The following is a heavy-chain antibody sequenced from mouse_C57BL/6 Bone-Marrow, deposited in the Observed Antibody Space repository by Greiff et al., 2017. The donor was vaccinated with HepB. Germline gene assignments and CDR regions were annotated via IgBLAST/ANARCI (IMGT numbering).Heavy chain of an antibody. D-gene: IGHD5-1-1*01. V-gene: IGHV6-3*01. Sequence: EVQVVESGGGLVQPGGSMKLSCVASGFTFSNYWMNWVRQSPEKGLEWVAQIRLKSDNYATHYAESVKGRFTISRDDSKSSVYLQMNNLRAEDTGIYYCTDTYGPFAYWGQGTLVTVSA. CDR1: GFTFSNYW. CDR2: IRLKSDNYAT. CDR3: TDTYGPFAY. J-gene: IGHJ3*01.